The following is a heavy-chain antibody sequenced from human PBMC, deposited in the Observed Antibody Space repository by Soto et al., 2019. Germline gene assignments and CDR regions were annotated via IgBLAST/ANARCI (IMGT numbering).Heavy chain of an antibody. V-gene: IGHV3-23*01. D-gene: IGHD6-19*01. J-gene: IGHJ4*02. Sequence: GGSLRLSCAASGFTFSSYAMSWVRQAPGKGLEWVSAISGSGGSTYYADSVKGRFTISRDNSKNTLYLQMNSLRAEDTAVYYCAKDQLLAQWLVHPVYFDYWGQGTLVTVSS. CDR1: GFTFSSYA. CDR2: ISGSGGST. CDR3: AKDQLLAQWLVHPVYFDY.